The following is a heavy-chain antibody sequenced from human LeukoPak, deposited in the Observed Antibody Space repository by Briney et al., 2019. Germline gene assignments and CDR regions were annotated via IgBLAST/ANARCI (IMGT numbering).Heavy chain of an antibody. CDR2: INAGNGNT. D-gene: IGHD1-1*01. CDR1: GYTFTSYA. V-gene: IGHV1-3*01. Sequence: ASVKVSCKASGYTFTSYAMHWVRQAPGQRLEWMGWINAGNGNTKYLQKFQGRVTITRDTSASTAYMELSSLRSEDTAVYYCARDSTTGTTYYWGQGTLVTVSS. CDR3: ARDSTTGTTYY. J-gene: IGHJ4*02.